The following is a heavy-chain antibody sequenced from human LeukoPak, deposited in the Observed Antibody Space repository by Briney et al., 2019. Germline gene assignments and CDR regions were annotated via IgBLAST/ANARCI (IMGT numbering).Heavy chain of an antibody. V-gene: IGHV4-59*01. D-gene: IGHD3-10*01. Sequence: SETLSLTCTVSGGSISSYYWSWIRQPPGKGLEWIGYIYYSGSTNYNPSLKSRVTISVDTSKNQFSLKLSSVTAADTAVYYCARDPGYHCSGSCPHGIDVWGQGTTVTDSS. CDR1: GGSISSYY. CDR3: ARDPGYHCSGSCPHGIDV. CDR2: IYYSGST. J-gene: IGHJ6*02.